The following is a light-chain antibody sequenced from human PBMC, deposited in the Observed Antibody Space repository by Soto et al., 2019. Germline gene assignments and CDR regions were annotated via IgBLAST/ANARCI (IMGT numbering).Light chain of an antibody. CDR2: GAS. J-gene: IGKJ1*01. CDR1: QSVSNN. Sequence: EIVLTHSPGTLSLSPGERATLSCRASQSVSNNYLAWYQQKPGQAPRLLIYGASTRATGIPARFSGSGSGTEFTLTISSLQSEDSAVYYCQQYNNWPWTFGQGTKVDIK. CDR3: QQYNNWPWT. V-gene: IGKV3-15*01.